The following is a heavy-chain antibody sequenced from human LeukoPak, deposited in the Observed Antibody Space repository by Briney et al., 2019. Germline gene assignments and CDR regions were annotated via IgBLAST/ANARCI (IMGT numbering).Heavy chain of an antibody. V-gene: IGHV5-51*01. Sequence: LGESLKISCKGSGYSFTSYWIGWVRQLPGKGLEWMGIIYPGDSDTRYSPSFQGQVTISADKSISTAYLQWSSLKASDTAMYYCARSDFWSGYSFDYWGQGTLVTVSS. CDR3: ARSDFWSGYSFDY. J-gene: IGHJ4*02. CDR1: GYSFTSYW. CDR2: IYPGDSDT. D-gene: IGHD3-3*01.